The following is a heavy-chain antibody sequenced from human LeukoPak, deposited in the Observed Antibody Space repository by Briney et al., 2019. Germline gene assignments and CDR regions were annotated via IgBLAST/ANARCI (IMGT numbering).Heavy chain of an antibody. Sequence: KSSETLSLTCTVSGGSISSYYWSWIRQPPGKGLKWIGYIYYSGGTSYSPSLRSRVTISVDTSKNQFSLKLSSVTAADTAVYYCAREWIAAAGTEAYYYYYYMDVWGKGTTVTVSS. J-gene: IGHJ6*03. D-gene: IGHD6-13*01. CDR3: AREWIAAAGTEAYYYYYYMDV. V-gene: IGHV4-59*01. CDR2: IYYSGGT. CDR1: GGSISSYY.